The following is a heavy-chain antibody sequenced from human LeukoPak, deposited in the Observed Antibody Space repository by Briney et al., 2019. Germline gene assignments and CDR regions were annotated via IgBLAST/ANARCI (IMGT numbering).Heavy chain of an antibody. J-gene: IGHJ4*02. Sequence: SETLSLTCTVSGGSISSGGYYWSWIRQPPGEGLEWIGYIYYSGSTYYHPSLKSRVTISLDTSENQFSLKLSSVTAADTAVYYCARGTTVTTSFHFDYWGQGTLVTVSS. CDR3: ARGTTVTTSFHFDY. CDR1: GGSISSGGYY. V-gene: IGHV4-30-4*01. CDR2: IYYSGST. D-gene: IGHD4-17*01.